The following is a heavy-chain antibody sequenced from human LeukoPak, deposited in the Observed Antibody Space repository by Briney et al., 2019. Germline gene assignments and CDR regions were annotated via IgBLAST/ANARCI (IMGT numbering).Heavy chain of an antibody. J-gene: IGHJ6*04. D-gene: IGHD2-2*01. CDR3: AKDLGEYQLPDYYYGMDV. CDR1: GFTFSSYG. V-gene: IGHV3-30*18. Sequence: GGSLRLSCAASGFTFSSYGMHWVRQAPGKGLEWVAVISYDGSNKYYADSVKGRFIISRDNSKNTLYLQMNSLRAEDTAVYYCAKDLGEYQLPDYYYGMDVWGKGTTVTVSS. CDR2: ISYDGSNK.